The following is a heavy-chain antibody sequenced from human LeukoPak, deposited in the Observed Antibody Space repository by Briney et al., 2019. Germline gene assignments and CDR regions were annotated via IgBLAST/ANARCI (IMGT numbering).Heavy chain of an antibody. CDR1: GYSVSSGYY. CDR2: IYHSGST. J-gene: IGHJ6*03. D-gene: IGHD4-11*01. Sequence: PSETLSLTCTVSGYSVSSGYYWGWIRQPPGKGLEWIGSIYHSGSTYYNPSLKSRVTISVDTSKNQFSLKLSSATAADTAVYYCAREGLQYPYYYYYMDVWGKGTTVTVSS. CDR3: AREGLQYPYYYYYMDV. V-gene: IGHV4-38-2*02.